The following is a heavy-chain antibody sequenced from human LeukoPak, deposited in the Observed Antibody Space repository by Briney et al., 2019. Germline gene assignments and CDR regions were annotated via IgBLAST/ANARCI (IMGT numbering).Heavy chain of an antibody. J-gene: IGHJ4*02. CDR1: GGSISSGSYY. D-gene: IGHD3-22*01. Sequence: PSETLSLTCTVSGGSISSGSYYWSWIRQPAGKGLEWIGRIYTSGSTNYNPSLKSRVTISVDTSKNQFSLKLSSVTAADTAVYYCARAYSSLSRRNLVVITRPGLFDYWGQGTLVTVSS. CDR3: ARAYSSLSRRNLVVITRPGLFDY. V-gene: IGHV4-61*02. CDR2: IYTSGST.